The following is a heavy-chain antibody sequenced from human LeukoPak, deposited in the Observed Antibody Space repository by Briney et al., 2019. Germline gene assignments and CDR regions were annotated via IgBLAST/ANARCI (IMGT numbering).Heavy chain of an antibody. CDR2: ISNSGSSK. J-gene: IGHJ4*02. CDR1: GFTFSNYD. CDR3: ASLMVTGGSLSDY. D-gene: IGHD2-8*01. Sequence: GGSLRLSCVASGFTFSNYDMNWVRQVPGKGLEWVSYISNSGSSKYYVDSVKGRFTISRDNAKNSLYLQMNSLRAEDTAVYYCASLMVTGGSLSDYWGQGTLVTVSS. V-gene: IGHV3-48*03.